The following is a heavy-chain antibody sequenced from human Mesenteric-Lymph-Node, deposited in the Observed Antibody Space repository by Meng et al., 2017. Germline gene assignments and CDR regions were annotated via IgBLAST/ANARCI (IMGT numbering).Heavy chain of an antibody. Sequence: VQLQKSCTRLVKPSGTLSIPCAVSGASISSPSWWSWVRQPPGKGLEWIGEISQSESIAYNPTLKSRVSISLDTSKNQFSLNLRSVTAADTAVYYCARAGYYRRGDYWGPGSLVTVSS. J-gene: IGHJ4*01. CDR1: GASISSPSW. V-gene: IGHV4-4*02. D-gene: IGHD1-14*01. CDR3: ARAGYYRRGDY. CDR2: ISQSESI.